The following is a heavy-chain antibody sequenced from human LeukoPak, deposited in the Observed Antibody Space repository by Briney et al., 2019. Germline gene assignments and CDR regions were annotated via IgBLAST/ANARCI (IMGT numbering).Heavy chain of an antibody. CDR3: ARETVAGTFDY. Sequence: GGSLRLSCAASGFSFSDYYISWIRQAPGKGLEWVSDISPSGDIISYADSVKGRFIISRDYAKESLHLQMNSLRVEDSAVYYCARETVAGTFDYWGQGTQVTVSS. CDR1: GFSFSDYY. CDR2: ISPSGDII. V-gene: IGHV3-11*01. J-gene: IGHJ4*02. D-gene: IGHD6-19*01.